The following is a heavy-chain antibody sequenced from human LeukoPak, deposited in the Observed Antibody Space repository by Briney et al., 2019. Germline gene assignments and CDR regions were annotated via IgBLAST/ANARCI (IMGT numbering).Heavy chain of an antibody. CDR1: GGSISSYY. CDR2: IYYSGST. Sequence: SETLSLTCTVSGGSISSYYWSWIRQPPGKGLEWIGYIYYSGSTNYNPSLKSRVTISVDTSKNQFSLKLSSVTAADTAVYYCARHGTYYYDSSGYWFDYWGQGTLVTVSS. V-gene: IGHV4-59*08. J-gene: IGHJ4*02. CDR3: ARHGTYYYDSSGYWFDY. D-gene: IGHD3-22*01.